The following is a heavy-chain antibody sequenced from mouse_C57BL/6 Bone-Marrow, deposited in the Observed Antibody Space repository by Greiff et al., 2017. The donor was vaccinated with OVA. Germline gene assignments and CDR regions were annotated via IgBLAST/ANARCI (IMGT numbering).Heavy chain of an antibody. D-gene: IGHD2-1*01. Sequence: QVQLQQSGAELVRPGASVKLSCKASGYTFTSYGISWVKQRTGQGLEWIGEIYPRSGNTYYNEKFKGKATLTADKSSSTAYMELRSLTSEDSAVDFCASYYGKLLRYFDVWGTGTTVTVSS. V-gene: IGHV1-81*01. CDR1: GYTFTSYG. J-gene: IGHJ1*03. CDR3: ASYYGKLLRYFDV. CDR2: IYPRSGNT.